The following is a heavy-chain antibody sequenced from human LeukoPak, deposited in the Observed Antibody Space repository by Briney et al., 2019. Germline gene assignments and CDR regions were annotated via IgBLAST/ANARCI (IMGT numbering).Heavy chain of an antibody. J-gene: IGHJ3*02. D-gene: IGHD5-24*01. V-gene: IGHV4-59*01. CDR2: IYYSGST. CDR3: ARGEMATIEDAFDI. Sequence: PSETLSLTCTVSGVSISGNYWSWIRQSPGKGLEWIGYIYYSGSTNYNPSLKSRVTISVDTSKNQFSLKLSSVTAADTAVYYCARGEMATIEDAFDIWGQGTMVTVSS. CDR1: GVSISGNY.